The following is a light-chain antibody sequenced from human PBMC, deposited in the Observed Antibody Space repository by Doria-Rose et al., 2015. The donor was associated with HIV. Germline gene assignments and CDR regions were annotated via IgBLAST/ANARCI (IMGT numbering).Light chain of an antibody. CDR3: HQYGTSWT. V-gene: IGKV3-20*01. Sequence: EIVLTQSPGTLSLSPGERATLSCRASQSFSSTYLAWYQQKPGQAPSLLIYDGSTRATGIPDRFSASGSGTDFTLTINRLEPEDFALYYRHQYGTSWTSGQGTKVEI. CDR1: QSFSSTY. CDR2: DGS. J-gene: IGKJ1*01.